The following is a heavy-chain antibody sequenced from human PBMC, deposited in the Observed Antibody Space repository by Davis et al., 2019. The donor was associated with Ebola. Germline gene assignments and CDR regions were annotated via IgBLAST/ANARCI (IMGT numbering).Heavy chain of an antibody. Sequence: SETLSLTCTVSGGSISSSSYYWGWIRQPPGKGLEWIGSIYYSGSTYYNPSLKSRVTISVDTSKNQFSLKLSSVTAADTAVYYCARGRRYSYGPPRYWGQGTQVTVSS. V-gene: IGHV4-39*01. J-gene: IGHJ4*02. CDR1: GGSISSSSYY. CDR2: IYYSGST. CDR3: ARGRRYSYGPPRY. D-gene: IGHD5-18*01.